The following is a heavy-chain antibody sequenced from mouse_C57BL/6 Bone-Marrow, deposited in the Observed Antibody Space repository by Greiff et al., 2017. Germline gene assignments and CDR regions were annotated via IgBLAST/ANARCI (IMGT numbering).Heavy chain of an antibody. D-gene: IGHD1-1*01. CDR3: ARHAGGLLRSPYYYAMDY. Sequence: DVKLVESGGGLVQPGGSLKLSCAASGFTFSDYYMYWVRQTPEKRLEWVAYISNGGGSTYYPDTVKGRFTISRDNAKNTLYLQMSRLKSEDTAMYYCARHAGGLLRSPYYYAMDYWGQGTSVTVSS. CDR2: ISNGGGST. CDR1: GFTFSDYY. J-gene: IGHJ4*01. V-gene: IGHV5-12*01.